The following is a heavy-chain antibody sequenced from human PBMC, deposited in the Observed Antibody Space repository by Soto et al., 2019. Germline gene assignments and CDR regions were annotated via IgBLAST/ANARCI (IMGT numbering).Heavy chain of an antibody. J-gene: IGHJ4*02. V-gene: IGHV3-11*01. CDR3: ASGSSPFTY. CDR2: ISSSGDTI. CDR1: GFTFSDYY. D-gene: IGHD6-6*01. Sequence: GGSLRLSCAASGFTFSDYYMSWIRQAPGKGLEWLSYISSSGDTIYYADSVKGRFTLSRDDAKNSVYLQMNSLRTDDTAVYYCASGSSPFTYWGQGTLVTVSS.